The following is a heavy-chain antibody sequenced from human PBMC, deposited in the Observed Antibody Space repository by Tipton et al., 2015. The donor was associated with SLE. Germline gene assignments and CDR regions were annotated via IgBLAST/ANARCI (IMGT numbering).Heavy chain of an antibody. CDR3: ARLGLGIAAAGGAFDI. Sequence: QSGPEVKKPGESLKISCKGSGYSFTSYWIGWVRQMPGKGLEWMGIIYPGDSDTRYSPSFQGQVTISADKSISTAYLQWSSLKASDTAMYYCARLGLGIAAAGGAFDIWGQGTMVTVSS. V-gene: IGHV5-51*01. CDR2: IYPGDSDT. CDR1: GYSFTSYW. J-gene: IGHJ3*02. D-gene: IGHD6-13*01.